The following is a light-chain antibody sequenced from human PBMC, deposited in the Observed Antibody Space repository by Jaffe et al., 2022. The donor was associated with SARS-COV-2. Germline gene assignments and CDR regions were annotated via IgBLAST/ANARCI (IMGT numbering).Light chain of an antibody. CDR2: DVS. J-gene: IGLJ3*02. Sequence: QSALTQPASVSGSPGQSITISCTGTNSDVGGYDYVSWYQQHPGKAPKLLIYDVSNRPSGISNRFSGSKSGNTASLTISGLQAEDEADYYCSSYSSSSTPWVFGGGTKLTVL. CDR3: SSYSSSSTPWV. V-gene: IGLV2-14*03. CDR1: NSDVGGYDY.